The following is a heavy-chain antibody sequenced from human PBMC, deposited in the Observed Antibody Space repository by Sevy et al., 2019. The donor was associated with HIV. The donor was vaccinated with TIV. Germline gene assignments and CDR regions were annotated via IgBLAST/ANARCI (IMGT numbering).Heavy chain of an antibody. Sequence: GGSLRLSCAASGFTFSSYAMSWVRQAPGKGLEWVSAISGSGGSTYYADSVKGRFTISRDNSKNTLYLQMNSLRAEDTAVYYYAKAFRYDYIWGSYRDYFDFWGQGTLVTVSS. J-gene: IGHJ4*02. CDR1: GFTFSSYA. CDR3: AKAFRYDYIWGSYRDYFDF. D-gene: IGHD3-16*02. CDR2: ISGSGGST. V-gene: IGHV3-23*01.